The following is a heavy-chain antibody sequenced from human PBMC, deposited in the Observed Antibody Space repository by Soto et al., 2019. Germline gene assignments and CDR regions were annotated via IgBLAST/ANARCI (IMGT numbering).Heavy chain of an antibody. Sequence: SETLSLTCTVSGGSISSSSHYWGWIRQPPGEGLEWIGCIYYSGSTYYNPSLKSRVTISVDTSKNQFSLKLSSVTAADTAVYYCASGGRSYCSGGSCYDLFDYWGQGTLVTVSS. CDR1: GGSISSSSHY. CDR3: ASGGRSYCSGGSCYDLFDY. J-gene: IGHJ4*02. V-gene: IGHV4-39*07. D-gene: IGHD2-15*01. CDR2: IYYSGST.